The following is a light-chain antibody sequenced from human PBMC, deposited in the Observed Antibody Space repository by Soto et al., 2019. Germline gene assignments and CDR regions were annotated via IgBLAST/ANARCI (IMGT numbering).Light chain of an antibody. V-gene: IGKV1-13*02. Sequence: AIQLTQSPSSLSASVGDSVTITCRASQGFTSALAWYQQKPGKPPKLLIYDASSLEDGIPSRFSGSGTGTDFTLTISCLQPEDFATYYCQQFYSYTLTFGGGTKVEIK. CDR2: DAS. J-gene: IGKJ4*01. CDR3: QQFYSYTLT. CDR1: QGFTSA.